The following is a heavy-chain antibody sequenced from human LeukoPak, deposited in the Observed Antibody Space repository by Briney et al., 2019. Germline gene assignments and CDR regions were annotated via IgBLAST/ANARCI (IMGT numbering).Heavy chain of an antibody. D-gene: IGHD2-2*01. V-gene: IGHV3-30-3*01. CDR3: AREYIVVVPAADGMRQAIDYYGMDV. CDR1: GFTFSSYA. J-gene: IGHJ6*02. CDR2: ISYDGSNK. Sequence: PGGSLRLSCAASGFTFSSYAMHWVRQAPGKGLEWVAVISYDGSNKYYADSVKGRFTISRDNSKNTLYLQMNSLRAEDTAVYYCAREYIVVVPAADGMRQAIDYYGMDVWGQGTTVTVSS.